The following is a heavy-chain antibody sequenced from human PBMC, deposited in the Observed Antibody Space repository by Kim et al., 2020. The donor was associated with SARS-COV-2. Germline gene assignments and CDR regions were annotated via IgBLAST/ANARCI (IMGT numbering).Heavy chain of an antibody. D-gene: IGHD3-10*01. Sequence: GESLKISCKGSGYSFTSYWIGWVRQMPGKGLEWMGIIYPGDSDTRYSPSFQGQVTISADKSISAAYLQWSSLKASDTAMYYCARHRRSWGVSITMVRGDPRGIDYWGQGTLVTVSS. J-gene: IGHJ4*02. CDR2: IYPGDSDT. CDR1: GYSFTSYW. V-gene: IGHV5-51*01. CDR3: ARHRRSWGVSITMVRGDPRGIDY.